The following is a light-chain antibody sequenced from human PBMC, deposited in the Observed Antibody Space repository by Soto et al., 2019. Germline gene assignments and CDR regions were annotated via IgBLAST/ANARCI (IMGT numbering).Light chain of an antibody. V-gene: IGKV3-11*01. CDR2: DAS. CDR3: QQLHSWPPT. J-gene: IGKJ3*01. Sequence: EIVLTQSPCTLSSSLGERATLSCRASQHISSYLAWYQQKPGKAPKLLIYDASNMATGIPARFSGSGSGTEFTLTISSLESEDFAVYYCQQLHSWPPTFGPGTKLDIK. CDR1: QHISSY.